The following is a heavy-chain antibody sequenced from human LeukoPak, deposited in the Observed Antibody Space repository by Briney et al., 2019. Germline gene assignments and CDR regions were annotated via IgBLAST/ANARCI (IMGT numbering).Heavy chain of an antibody. CDR1: GYTFTSYY. V-gene: IGHV1-46*01. CDR3: ARAPSSVAAAGTGVDY. Sequence: GASVKVSCKASGYTFTSYYMHWVRQAPGQGLEWMGIINPSGGSTSYAQKFQGRVTITADKSTSTAYMELSSLRSEDTAVYYCARAPSSVAAAGTGVDYWGQGTLVTVSS. CDR2: INPSGGST. J-gene: IGHJ4*02. D-gene: IGHD6-13*01.